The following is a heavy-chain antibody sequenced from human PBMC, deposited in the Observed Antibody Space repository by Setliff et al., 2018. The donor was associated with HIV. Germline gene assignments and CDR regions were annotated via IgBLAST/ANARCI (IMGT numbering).Heavy chain of an antibody. Sequence: GESLKISCAASGFTFSTYWMNWVRQAPGKGLQWVANIKPDGREKNYVDSVKGRFTISRDNAKNSLYLQMDSLRAEDTAVYYCAKDQGYRSYYIEYWGQGTLVTVSS. CDR1: GFTFSTYW. CDR3: AKDQGYRSYYIEY. CDR2: IKPDGREK. V-gene: IGHV3-7*01. D-gene: IGHD5-18*01. J-gene: IGHJ4*02.